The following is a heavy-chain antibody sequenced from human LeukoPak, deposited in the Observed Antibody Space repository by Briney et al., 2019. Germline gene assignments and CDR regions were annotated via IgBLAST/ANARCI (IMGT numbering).Heavy chain of an antibody. CDR1: GFTFDGYG. V-gene: IGHV3-7*01. Sequence: GGSLRLSCAASGFTFDGYGMNWVRQVPGKGLEWVANIKQDGSEKTYADSVRGRFTIFRDNAKDSVYLQMNSLRAEDSAIYYCAREGFYFFDFWGQGTLVTVSS. CDR3: AREGFYFFDF. J-gene: IGHJ4*01. CDR2: IKQDGSEK.